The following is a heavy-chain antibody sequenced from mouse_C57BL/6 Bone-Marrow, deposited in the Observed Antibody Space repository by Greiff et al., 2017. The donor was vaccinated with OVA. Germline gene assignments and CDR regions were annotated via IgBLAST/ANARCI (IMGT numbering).Heavy chain of an antibody. Sequence: EVKLMESGGDLVKPGGSLKLSCAASGFTFSSYGMSWVRQTPDKRLEWVATISSGGSYTYYPDSVKGRFTISRDNAKNTLYLQMSSLKSEDTAMYYCARGPYYYGSSPYFDYWGQGTTLTVSS. D-gene: IGHD1-1*01. V-gene: IGHV5-6*01. CDR1: GFTFSSYG. J-gene: IGHJ2*01. CDR2: ISSGGSYT. CDR3: ARGPYYYGSSPYFDY.